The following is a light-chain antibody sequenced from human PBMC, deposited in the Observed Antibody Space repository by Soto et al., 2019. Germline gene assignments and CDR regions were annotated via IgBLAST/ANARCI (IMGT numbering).Light chain of an antibody. CDR3: QQYNDWPPVT. CDR1: QSVSNN. CDR2: GAS. J-gene: IGKJ5*01. Sequence: ETVMTQSPATLSVSPGERATLSCRASQSVSNNLAWYQQKPSQAPRLLIYGASTRATGIPARFSGSGSGTQFTLTISSLQSEDFAVYYCQQYNDWPPVTFGQGTRLEIK. V-gene: IGKV3-15*01.